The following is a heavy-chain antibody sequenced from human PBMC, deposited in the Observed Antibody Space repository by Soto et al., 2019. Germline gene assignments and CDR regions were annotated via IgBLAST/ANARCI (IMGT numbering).Heavy chain of an antibody. CDR2: ISWNSGSI. CDR3: VKDIHEQWLVSHFEY. V-gene: IGHV3-9*01. D-gene: IGHD6-19*01. CDR1: GFTFDSYA. Sequence: EVQLVESGGGLVQPARSLRLSCVASGFTFDSYAMHWVRQAPGKGLEWVSGISWNSGSIGYEDSVKGRLTISRDNAQNSLYLEMNSLRVEDTAFYYCVKDIHEQWLVSHFEYWGQGALVTVSS. J-gene: IGHJ4*02.